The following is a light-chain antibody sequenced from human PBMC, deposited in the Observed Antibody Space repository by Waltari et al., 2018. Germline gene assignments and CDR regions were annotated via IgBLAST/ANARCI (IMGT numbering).Light chain of an antibody. CDR1: SGSIGDNF. Sequence: NFMLTQPHSVSESPGKTVTISCTRSSGSIGDNFVQWYQQRPGSAPTILIYEDDQKSSGVPDRFSAYVDRSANSASLTISGLQTDDEADYHCQSQDTDLLKVFGGGTKVTVL. CDR2: EDD. CDR3: QSQDTDLLKV. V-gene: IGLV6-57*03. J-gene: IGLJ2*01.